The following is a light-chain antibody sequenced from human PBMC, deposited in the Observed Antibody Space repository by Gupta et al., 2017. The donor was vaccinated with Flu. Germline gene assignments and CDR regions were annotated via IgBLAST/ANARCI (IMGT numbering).Light chain of an antibody. CDR3: QQYYSSPPT. Sequence: DILITQSPDSLAVSLGDRATLNCKSSQSVLYSSNNNDYLAWYQQKPRQPPKLLIYSASTRESGVPDRFGGSGSGTDFTLTISSLQAEDVAVYYCQQYYSSPPTFGGGTKVQIK. CDR2: SAS. J-gene: IGKJ4*01. CDR1: QSVLYSSNNNDY. V-gene: IGKV4-1*01.